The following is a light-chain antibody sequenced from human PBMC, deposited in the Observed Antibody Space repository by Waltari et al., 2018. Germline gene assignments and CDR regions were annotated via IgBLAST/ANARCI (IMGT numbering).Light chain of an antibody. V-gene: IGLV1-51*01. CDR2: DNQ. J-gene: IGLJ2*01. CDR3: ETWDNSLSVV. CDR1: SSNIGKNY. Sequence: QSVLTQPPSVSAAAGENVTISCSGSSSNIGKNYVSWYQQFPGTAPRLLIYDNQQRASGIPDRFSGSKSGTSATLDITGIQTGDEADYYCETWDNSLSVVFGGGTKVTVL.